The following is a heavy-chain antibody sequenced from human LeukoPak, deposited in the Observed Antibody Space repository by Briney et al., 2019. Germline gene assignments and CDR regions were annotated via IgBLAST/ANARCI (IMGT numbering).Heavy chain of an antibody. CDR2: IYSGGST. D-gene: IGHD3-22*01. V-gene: IGHV3-53*01. CDR3: ASRLYYYDSSGYGPKLDY. CDR1: GFTVGSNY. Sequence: GGSLRLSCAASGFTVGSNYMSWVRQAPGKGLEWVSVIYSGGSTYYADSVKGRFTISRDNSKNTLYLQMNSLRAEDTAVYYCASRLYYYDSSGYGPKLDYWGQGTLVTVSS. J-gene: IGHJ4*02.